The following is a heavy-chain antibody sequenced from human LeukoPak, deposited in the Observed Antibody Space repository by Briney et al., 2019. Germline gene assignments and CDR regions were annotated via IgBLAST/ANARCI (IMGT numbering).Heavy chain of an antibody. J-gene: IGHJ4*02. V-gene: IGHV3-21*01. D-gene: IGHD6-6*01. CDR3: ARDQIGLIAASFDY. CDR2: ISSRSNYI. CDR1: GFTFSVYS. Sequence: TGGSLRLSCAASGFTFSVYSMNWVRQAPGKGLEWVSSISSRSNYIYYADSVKGRFTISRDNAKNSLYLQMNSLRAEDTAVYYCARDQIGLIAASFDYWGQGTLVTVSS.